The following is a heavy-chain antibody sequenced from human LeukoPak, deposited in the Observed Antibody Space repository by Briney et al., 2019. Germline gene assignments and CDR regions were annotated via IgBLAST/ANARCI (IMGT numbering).Heavy chain of an antibody. CDR3: AREKEGYCSRTSCYLDYYYYYMDV. V-gene: IGHV3-23*01. CDR1: GFTFSSYA. CDR2: FSGSGGST. D-gene: IGHD2-2*01. Sequence: GGSLRLSCAASGFTFSSYAMSWVRQAPGKGLECISGFSGSGGSTYYADSVKGRFTISRDNSKNTLYLQMNSLRAEDTAVYYCAREKEGYCSRTSCYLDYYYYYMDVWGKGTTVTISS. J-gene: IGHJ6*03.